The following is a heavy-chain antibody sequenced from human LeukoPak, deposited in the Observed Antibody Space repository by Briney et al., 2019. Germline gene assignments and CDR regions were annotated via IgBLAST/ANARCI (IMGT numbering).Heavy chain of an antibody. CDR2: ISWNSGSI. V-gene: IGHV3-9*01. Sequence: GRSLRLSCAASGFTFDDYAMHWVRHAPGKGLEWVSGISWNSGSIGYADSVKGRFTISRDNAKNSLYLQMNSLRAEDTALYYCAKETYSYYYYGMDVWGQGTTVTVSS. J-gene: IGHJ6*02. CDR1: GFTFDDYA. CDR3: AKETYSYYYYGMDV. D-gene: IGHD5-12*01.